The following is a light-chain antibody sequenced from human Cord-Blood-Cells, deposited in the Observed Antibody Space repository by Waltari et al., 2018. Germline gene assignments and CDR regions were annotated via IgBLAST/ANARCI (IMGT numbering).Light chain of an antibody. J-gene: IGLJ3*02. V-gene: IGLV2-11*01. CDR3: CSYAGSYTWV. CDR1: SSDVGGSPY. Sequence: QSALTHHHYVYGSPGQSGTISCTGTSSDVGGSPYVSWYQQHSGKAPKLMIYDVGKRPSGVPDRFSGSKSGNTASLTISGLQAEDEADYYCCSYAGSYTWVFGGGTKLTVL. CDR2: DVG.